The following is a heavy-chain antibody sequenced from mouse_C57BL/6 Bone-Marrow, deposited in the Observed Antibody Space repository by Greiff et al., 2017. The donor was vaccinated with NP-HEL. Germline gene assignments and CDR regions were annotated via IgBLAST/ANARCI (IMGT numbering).Heavy chain of an antibody. CDR3: ANTTVVATSPDWYFDV. CDR2: INPNNGGT. V-gene: IGHV1-26*01. J-gene: IGHJ1*03. D-gene: IGHD1-1*01. Sequence: VQLQQSGPELVKPGASVKISCKASGYTFTDYYMNWVKQSHGKSLEWIGDINPNNGGTSYTQKFKGKATLTVDKSSSTAYMELRSLTSEDSAVYYCANTTVVATSPDWYFDVWGTGTTVTVSS. CDR1: GYTFTDYY.